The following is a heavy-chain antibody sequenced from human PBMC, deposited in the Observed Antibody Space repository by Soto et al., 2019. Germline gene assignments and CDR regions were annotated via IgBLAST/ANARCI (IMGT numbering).Heavy chain of an antibody. Sequence: QVQLVQSGTEVKRPGDSVKVSCKASGYTFTGYYVHWVRQAPGQGLEWMGWINPNSGDTYLAQRFQGRVTMNRDTSIGTADMELRGLTSDDTAEYYCAKGGAIVAAGTRVYLYNAMDVWGQGITVTVSS. D-gene: IGHD1-26*01. V-gene: IGHV1-2*02. CDR1: GYTFTGYY. J-gene: IGHJ6*02. CDR3: AKGGAIVAAGTRVYLYNAMDV. CDR2: INPNSGDT.